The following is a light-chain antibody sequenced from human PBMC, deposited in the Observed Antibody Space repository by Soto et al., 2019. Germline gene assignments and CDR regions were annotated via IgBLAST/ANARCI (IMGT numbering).Light chain of an antibody. V-gene: IGKV3-20*01. Sequence: EIVLTQSPGTLSLSPGERATLTCRASQSVSNAYVACYQQRPGQAPRLLIYGACSRAAGTSDRFSGSGAGTDFTLIISRLEPEDFAVYYRQQYGSSRTFGQGTKVEIK. CDR2: GAC. CDR1: QSVSNAY. CDR3: QQYGSSRT. J-gene: IGKJ1*01.